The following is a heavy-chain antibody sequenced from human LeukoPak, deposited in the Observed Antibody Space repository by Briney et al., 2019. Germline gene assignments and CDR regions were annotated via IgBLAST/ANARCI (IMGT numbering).Heavy chain of an antibody. D-gene: IGHD4-23*01. V-gene: IGHV3-21*01. J-gene: IGHJ6*04. CDR3: ARGAYGGISMDV. Sequence: PGGSLRLSCAASGFTFSIYIMNWVRQAPGKGLEWVSSITCDSRHIEYADSVQGRFTISRDNAMNSLYLQMDSLRVEDTSVYYCARGAYGGISMDVWGKGTTVTVSS. CDR2: ITCDSRHI. CDR1: GFTFSIYI.